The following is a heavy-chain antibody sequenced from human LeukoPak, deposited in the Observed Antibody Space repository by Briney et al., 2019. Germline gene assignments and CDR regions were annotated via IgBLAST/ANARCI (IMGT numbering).Heavy chain of an antibody. V-gene: IGHV3-74*01. CDR2: INTDGSST. CDR1: GFTFSSYW. J-gene: IGHJ4*02. D-gene: IGHD2-2*01. CDR3: ARSEVRGYCSSTSCYDFDY. Sequence: GGSLRLSCAPSGFTFSSYWMHWVRQAPGKGLVWVSHINTDGSSTNYADSVKGRFTISRDNSKNTLYLQMNSLRAEDTAVYYCARSEVRGYCSSTSCYDFDYWGQGTLVTVSS.